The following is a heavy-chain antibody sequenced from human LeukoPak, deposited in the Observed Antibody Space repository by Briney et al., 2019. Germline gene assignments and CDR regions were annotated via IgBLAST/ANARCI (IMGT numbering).Heavy chain of an antibody. D-gene: IGHD5-18*01. CDR1: GFTFSSYS. CDR3: ARVPRGYSYGYLSDY. CDR2: ISSSSSTI. J-gene: IGHJ4*02. Sequence: GGSLRLSCAASGFTFSSYSMIWVRQAPGKGLEWVSYISSSSSTIYYADSVKGRFTISRDNAKNSLYLQMNSLRDEDTAVYYCARVPRGYSYGYLSDYWGQGTLVTVSS. V-gene: IGHV3-48*02.